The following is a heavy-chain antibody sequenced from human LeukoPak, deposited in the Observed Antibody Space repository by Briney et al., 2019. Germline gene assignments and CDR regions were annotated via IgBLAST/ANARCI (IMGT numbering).Heavy chain of an antibody. CDR3: ARVSLPGELRIH. Sequence: SETLSLTCAVYGGSFSGYYWSWIRQPPGKGLEWIGEINHSGSTNYNPSLKSRVTISLDTSKNQFSLKLSSVPAADTAVYYCARVSLPGELRIHWGQGTLVTVSS. CDR1: GGSFSGYY. CDR2: INHSGST. V-gene: IGHV4-34*01. J-gene: IGHJ4*02. D-gene: IGHD1-26*01.